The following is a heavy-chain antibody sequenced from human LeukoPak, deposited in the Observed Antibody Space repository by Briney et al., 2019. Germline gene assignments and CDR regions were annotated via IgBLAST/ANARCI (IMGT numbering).Heavy chain of an antibody. V-gene: IGHV3-23*01. D-gene: IGHD2-2*01. Sequence: PGGSLRLSCTASGFTFSNYVMTWVRQAPGKGLEWVSGISGSGGSTYYTDSVKGRFTISRDNSKNTLYLQMNSLRAEDTAVYYCAIVPAATGPDYWGQGTLVTVSS. CDR2: ISGSGGST. CDR1: GFTFSNYV. CDR3: AIVPAATGPDY. J-gene: IGHJ4*02.